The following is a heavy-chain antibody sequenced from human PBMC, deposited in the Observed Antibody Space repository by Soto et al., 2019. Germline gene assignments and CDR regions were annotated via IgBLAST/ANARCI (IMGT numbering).Heavy chain of an antibody. Sequence: EVQLLESGEGLVQPGGSLGLSCAASGFTFSSYAMSWVRQAPGKGLEWVSAISGSGGSTYYADSVKGRFTISRDNSKNKLYLQMNSLSAEDTAVYYCAKGGQWLSHDAFDIWGQGTMVTVSS. CDR2: ISGSGGST. D-gene: IGHD6-19*01. CDR1: GFTFSSYA. CDR3: AKGGQWLSHDAFDI. V-gene: IGHV3-23*01. J-gene: IGHJ3*02.